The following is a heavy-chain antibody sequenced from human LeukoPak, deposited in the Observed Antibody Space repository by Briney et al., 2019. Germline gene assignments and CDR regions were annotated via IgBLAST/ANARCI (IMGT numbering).Heavy chain of an antibody. Sequence: GASVKVSCKASGYTFTSYAMHWVRQAPGQRLEWMGWINAGNGNTKYSQKFQGRVTITADESTSTAYMELSSLRPEDTAVYYCARDPGYDSSGYVVDYFDYWGQGTLVTVSS. CDR2: INAGNGNT. D-gene: IGHD3-22*01. CDR3: ARDPGYDSSGYVVDYFDY. CDR1: GYTFTSYA. J-gene: IGHJ4*02. V-gene: IGHV1-3*01.